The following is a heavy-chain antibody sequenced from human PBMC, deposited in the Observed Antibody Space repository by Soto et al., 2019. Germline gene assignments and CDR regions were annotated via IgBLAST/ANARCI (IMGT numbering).Heavy chain of an antibody. CDR2: IIPIFDTA. Sequence: GASVKVSCKASGGTFSSYAISWVRQAPGQGLEWMGGIIPIFDTANYAQKFQGRVTITADKSTSTAYMELSSLRSEDTAVYYCARDQGSGSPYYYYYGMDVWGQGTTVTVSS. D-gene: IGHD3-10*01. CDR1: GGTFSSYA. J-gene: IGHJ6*02. V-gene: IGHV1-69*06. CDR3: ARDQGSGSPYYYYYGMDV.